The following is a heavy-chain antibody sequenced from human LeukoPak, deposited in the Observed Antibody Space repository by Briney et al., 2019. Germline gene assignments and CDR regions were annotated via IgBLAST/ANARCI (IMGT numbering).Heavy chain of an antibody. Sequence: SETLSLTCAVYGGSFSGYYWSWIRQPPGKGLEWIGEINHSGSTNYNPSLKSRVTISVDTSKNQFSLKLSSVTAADTAVYYCARHRGYRGGYCSGGSCYHKYNWFDPWGQGTLVTVSS. CDR1: GGSFSGYY. CDR2: INHSGST. V-gene: IGHV4-34*01. J-gene: IGHJ5*02. CDR3: ARHRGYRGGYCSGGSCYHKYNWFDP. D-gene: IGHD2-15*01.